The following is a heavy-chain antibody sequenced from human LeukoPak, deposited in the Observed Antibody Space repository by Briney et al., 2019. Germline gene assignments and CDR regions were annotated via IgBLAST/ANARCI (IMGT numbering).Heavy chain of an antibody. Sequence: PSETLSLTCAVYGGSFSGYYWSWIRQPPGKGLEWIGEINHSGSTNYNPSLKSRVTISVDTSKNQFSLKLSSVIAADTAVYYCARPKGYCSSTSCPRSNAFDIWGQGTMVTVSS. V-gene: IGHV4-34*01. CDR1: GGSFSGYY. CDR2: INHSGST. CDR3: ARPKGYCSSTSCPRSNAFDI. J-gene: IGHJ3*02. D-gene: IGHD2-2*01.